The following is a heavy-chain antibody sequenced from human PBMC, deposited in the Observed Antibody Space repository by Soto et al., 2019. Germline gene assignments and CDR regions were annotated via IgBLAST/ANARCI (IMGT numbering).Heavy chain of an antibody. D-gene: IGHD6-13*01. CDR3: AREAADPGGTYNWFDP. J-gene: IGHJ5*02. CDR1: GGSISSYY. Sequence: NPSETLSLTCTVSGGSISSYYWSWIRQPPGKGLEWIGYIYYSGSTNYNPSLKSRVTISVDTSKNQFSLKLSSVTAADTAVYYCAREAADPGGTYNWFDPWGQGTLVAVS. CDR2: IYYSGST. V-gene: IGHV4-59*01.